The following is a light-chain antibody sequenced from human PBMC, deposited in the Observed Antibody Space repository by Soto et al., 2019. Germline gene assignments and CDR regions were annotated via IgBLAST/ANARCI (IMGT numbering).Light chain of an antibody. CDR1: QGISSG. Sequence: DIQMTQSPSSVSASVGDRVTITCRATQGISSGLAWDQQKPGKAPKLLIYAASSLQSGVPSRFSGSGSGTDFTLTITHLQPEDFATYYGQQANSFPRTFGPGNKVDI. V-gene: IGKV1-12*01. CDR2: AAS. CDR3: QQANSFPRT. J-gene: IGKJ3*01.